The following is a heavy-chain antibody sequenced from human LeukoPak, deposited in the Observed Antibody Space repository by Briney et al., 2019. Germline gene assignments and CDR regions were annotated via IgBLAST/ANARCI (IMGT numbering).Heavy chain of an antibody. CDR3: ARNSEDIVVVVAATPVDY. D-gene: IGHD2-15*01. V-gene: IGHV3-48*01. J-gene: IGHJ4*02. CDR1: GFTFSSYS. Sequence: GGSLRLSCAASGFTFSSYSMNWVRQAPGKGLVWVSYISSSSSTIYYADSVKGRFTISRDNAKNSLYLQMNSLRAEDTAVYYCARNSEDIVVVVAATPVDYWGQGTLVTVSS. CDR2: ISSSSSTI.